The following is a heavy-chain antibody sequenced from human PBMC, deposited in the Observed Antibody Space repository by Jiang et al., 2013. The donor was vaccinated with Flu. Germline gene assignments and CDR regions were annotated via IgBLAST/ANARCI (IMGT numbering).Heavy chain of an antibody. J-gene: IGHJ4*02. CDR1: GDSVSSNRAA. Sequence: QTLSLTCAISGDSVSSNRAAWNWIRQSPSRGLEWLGRTYYRSKWYTDYALSVRGRITINPDTSKNQISLQLNSVTPEDTAVYYCVTDVGADQQSISRFDYWGQGALVTVSS. V-gene: IGHV6-1*01. CDR2: TYYRSKWYT. D-gene: IGHD1-26*01. CDR3: VTDVGADQQSISRFDY.